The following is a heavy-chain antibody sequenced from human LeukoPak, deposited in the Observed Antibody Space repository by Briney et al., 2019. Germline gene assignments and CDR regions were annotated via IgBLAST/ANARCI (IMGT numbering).Heavy chain of an antibody. J-gene: IGHJ5*02. Sequence: GGFLRLSCAASGFTFSSYSMNWVRQAPGKGLEWVSYISSSSSTIYYADSVKGRFTISRDNAKNSLYLQMNSLRAEDTAVYYCAGNSGSYYSDWFDPWGQGTLVTVSS. D-gene: IGHD1-26*01. CDR3: AGNSGSYYSDWFDP. V-gene: IGHV3-48*01. CDR2: ISSSSSTI. CDR1: GFTFSSYS.